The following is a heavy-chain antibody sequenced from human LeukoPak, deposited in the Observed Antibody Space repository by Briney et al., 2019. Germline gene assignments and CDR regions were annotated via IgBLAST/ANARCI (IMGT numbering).Heavy chain of an antibody. D-gene: IGHD2-8*01. Sequence: GGSLRLSCAASGFTFSSYSMKWVRQAAGKGVEWVSSISSGSSFIYYADSVNAPFPISRDNGKNSLYLQMNSLRAEDTAVYYCARDGPKYCSNGVCYAPVDPWGQGTLVTVSS. CDR3: ARDGPKYCSNGVCYAPVDP. CDR2: ISSGSSFI. CDR1: GFTFSSYS. V-gene: IGHV3-21*01. J-gene: IGHJ5*02.